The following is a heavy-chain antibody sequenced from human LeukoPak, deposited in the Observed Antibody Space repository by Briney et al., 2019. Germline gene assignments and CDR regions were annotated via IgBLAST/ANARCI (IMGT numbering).Heavy chain of an antibody. Sequence: PGGSLRLSCAAYGFTFSDYYMSWIRQAPGKGLEWVSYISSSGSTIYYADSVKGRFTTSRDNAKNSLYLQMNSLRAEDTAVYYCARGGVELPENWFDPWGQGTLVTVSS. J-gene: IGHJ5*02. CDR1: GFTFSDYY. CDR2: ISSSGSTI. D-gene: IGHD1-7*01. V-gene: IGHV3-11*01. CDR3: ARGGVELPENWFDP.